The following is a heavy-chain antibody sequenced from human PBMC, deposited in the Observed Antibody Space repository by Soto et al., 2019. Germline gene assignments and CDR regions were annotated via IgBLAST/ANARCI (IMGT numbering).Heavy chain of an antibody. Sequence: SETLSLTGAVSGYSISSGYYWGWIRQTAGRGLEWIVSIHQSGNTYYNQSLKSRVTISVDTSKNKFSLKLSSVTAADTAVYFSPRHLHYYDSSGFHSEDPFDFWGQGTHVTVS. CDR2: IHQSGNT. J-gene: IGHJ4*02. CDR3: PRHLHYYDSSGFHSEDPFDF. V-gene: IGHV4-38-2*01. CDR1: GYSISSGYY. D-gene: IGHD3-22*01.